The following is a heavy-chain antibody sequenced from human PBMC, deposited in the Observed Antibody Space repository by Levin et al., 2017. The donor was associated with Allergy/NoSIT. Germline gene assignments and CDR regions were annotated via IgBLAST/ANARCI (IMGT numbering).Heavy chain of an antibody. D-gene: IGHD6-19*01. CDR3: AHIRVLAVAGTDEGWFDP. CDR1: GFSLSTSGVG. J-gene: IGHJ5*02. Sequence: SGPTLVKPTQTLTLTCTFSGFSLSTSGVGVGWIRQPPGKALEWLALIYWDDDKRYSPSLKSRLTITKDTSKNQVVLTMTNMDPVDTATYYCAHIRVLAVAGTDEGWFDPWGQGTLVTVSS. V-gene: IGHV2-5*02. CDR2: IYWDDDK.